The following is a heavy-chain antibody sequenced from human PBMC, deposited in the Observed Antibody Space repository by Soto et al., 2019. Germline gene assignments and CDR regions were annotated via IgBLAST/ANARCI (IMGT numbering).Heavy chain of an antibody. J-gene: IGHJ6*02. V-gene: IGHV1-69*02. CDR2: IIPILGIA. Sequence: SVKVSCKASGGTFSSYTISWVRQAPGQGLEWMGRIIPILGIANYAQKFQGRVTITADKSTSTAYMELSSLRSEDTAVYYCARVDYYGSGSYYNVSPRYYGMDVWGQGTTVTVSS. CDR3: ARVDYYGSGSYYNVSPRYYGMDV. CDR1: GGTFSSYT. D-gene: IGHD3-10*01.